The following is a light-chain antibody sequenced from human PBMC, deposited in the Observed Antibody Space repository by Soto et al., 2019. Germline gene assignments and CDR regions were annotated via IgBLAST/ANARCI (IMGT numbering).Light chain of an antibody. CDR1: SSDVGRFNF. J-gene: IGLJ1*01. CDR2: EDT. Sequence: QSVLTQPASVSGSPGQSITISCTGSSSDVGRFNFVSWYQQRPGKAPKLVIYEDTKRPSGASNRFSGSKSGNTASLTISGLQAEDEADYYCCSYAGSITFVFGTGTKVTVL. CDR3: CSYAGSITFV. V-gene: IGLV2-23*01.